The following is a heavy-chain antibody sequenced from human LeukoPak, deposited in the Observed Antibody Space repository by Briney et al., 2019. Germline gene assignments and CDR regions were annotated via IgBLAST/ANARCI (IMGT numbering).Heavy chain of an antibody. CDR3: ARDDSSSWGGYDAFDI. CDR1: GGSISSSNW. Sequence: SGTLSLTCAVSGGSISSSNWWSWVRQPPGKGLEWIGEIYHSGSTNYNPSLKSRVTISVDKSKNQFSLKLSSVTAADTAVYYCARDDSSSWGGYDAFDIWGQGTMVTVSS. D-gene: IGHD6-13*01. CDR2: IYHSGST. V-gene: IGHV4-4*02. J-gene: IGHJ3*02.